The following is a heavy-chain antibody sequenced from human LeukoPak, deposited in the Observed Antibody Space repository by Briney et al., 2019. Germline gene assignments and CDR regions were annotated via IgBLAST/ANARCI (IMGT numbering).Heavy chain of an antibody. CDR3: AKAALGYYDSSGYYYDGDDAFDI. Sequence: PGGSLTLYCAASGFTFSSYAMSWVRQAPGKGLEWVSAISGSGGSTSYTDSVKGRFTTSRDNSKNTLYLQMNSLRAEDTAVYYCAKAALGYYDSSGYYYDGDDAFDIWGQGTMVTVSS. V-gene: IGHV3-23*01. J-gene: IGHJ3*02. D-gene: IGHD3-22*01. CDR2: ISGSGGST. CDR1: GFTFSSYA.